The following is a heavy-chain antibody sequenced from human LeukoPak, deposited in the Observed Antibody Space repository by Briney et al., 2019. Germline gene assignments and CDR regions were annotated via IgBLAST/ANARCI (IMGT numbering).Heavy chain of an antibody. CDR3: ARAYYYDSSGPPTDY. V-gene: IGHV3-33*01. Sequence: QTGRSLRLSCAASGFTFSSYGMHWVRQAPGKGLEWVAVIWYDGSNNYYADSVKGRFTISRDNSKNTLYLQMNSLRAEDTAVYYCARAYYYDSSGPPTDYWGQGTLVTVCS. CDR1: GFTFSSYG. CDR2: IWYDGSNN. J-gene: IGHJ4*02. D-gene: IGHD3-22*01.